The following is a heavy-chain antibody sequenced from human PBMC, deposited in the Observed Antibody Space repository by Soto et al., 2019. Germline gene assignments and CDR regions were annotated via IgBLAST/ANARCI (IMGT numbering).Heavy chain of an antibody. J-gene: IGHJ4*02. D-gene: IGHD3-22*01. CDR2: IIPLFGTA. CDR3: ARGLSDSSGYDLGY. V-gene: IGHV1-69*13. Sequence: GASVKVSCKASGGIFRSFAMSWVRQAPGQGLEWMGGIIPLFGTANYAQKFQGRVTITADESTSTAYMELSSLRSEDTAVYFCARGLSDSSGYDLGYWGQGTLVTVSS. CDR1: GGIFRSFA.